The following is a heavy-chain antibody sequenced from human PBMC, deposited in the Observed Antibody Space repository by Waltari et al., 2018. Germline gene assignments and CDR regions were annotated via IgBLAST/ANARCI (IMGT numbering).Heavy chain of an antibody. V-gene: IGHV3-23*01. CDR2: ISDSGVIT. Sequence: EVHLLESGGGLAQPGGSLRLSCAAPGFTFIRYAMSWVRQAPGKGLEWVSGISDSGVITKYADSVKGRFTVSRDNSKNTVFLQLNSLRAEDTAIYYCARHLYSIDYLELGNWGQGTLVTVSS. J-gene: IGHJ4*02. CDR1: GFTFIRYA. D-gene: IGHD3-22*01. CDR3: ARHLYSIDYLELGN.